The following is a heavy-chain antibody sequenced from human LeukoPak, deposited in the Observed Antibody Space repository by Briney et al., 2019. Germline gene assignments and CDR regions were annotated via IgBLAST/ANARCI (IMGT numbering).Heavy chain of an antibody. CDR1: GFTFDDYG. CDR3: ARGALGVSTLFDY. Sequence: GGSLRLSCAASGFTFDDYGMSWVRQAPGKGLEWVSGINWNGGRTSYVDSVKGRFTMSRDNAKNSLYLQMNSLRAEDTALYYCARGALGVSTLFDYWGQGTLVTVSS. V-gene: IGHV3-20*04. D-gene: IGHD4/OR15-4a*01. J-gene: IGHJ4*02. CDR2: INWNGGRT.